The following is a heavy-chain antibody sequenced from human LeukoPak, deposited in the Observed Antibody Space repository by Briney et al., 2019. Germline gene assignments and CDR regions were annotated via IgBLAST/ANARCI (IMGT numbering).Heavy chain of an antibody. V-gene: IGHV4-39*01. CDR3: ARYVVYGSGKYYFDY. D-gene: IGHD3-10*01. CDR1: GGSISSSNYF. CDR2: IYYSGST. Sequence: PSETLSLTCTVSGGSISSSNYFWGWIRQPPGKGLEWIGSIYYSGSTYYNPSLKSRVTISVDTSKNQFSLKLRSVTAADTAVYYCARYVVYGSGKYYFDYWGQGTLVTVSS. J-gene: IGHJ4*02.